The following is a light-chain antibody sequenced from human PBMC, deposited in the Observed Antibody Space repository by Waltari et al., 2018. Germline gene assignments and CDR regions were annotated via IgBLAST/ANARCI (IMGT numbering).Light chain of an antibody. J-gene: IGLJ3*02. CDR2: EVT. CDR3: SSYAGGSSLM. V-gene: IGLV2-8*01. CDR1: STDVAGYDP. Sequence: QSALTQPPSASGSPGQSITISCTGISTDVAGYDPAFWSQQPPGKAPKLLIYEVTKRPSGVPDRFSGSKSDNTASLAVSGLQAEDEADYYCSSYAGGSSLMFGGGTKLTVL.